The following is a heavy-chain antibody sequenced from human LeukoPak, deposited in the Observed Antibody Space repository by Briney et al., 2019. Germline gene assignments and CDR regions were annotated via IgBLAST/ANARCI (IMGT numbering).Heavy chain of an antibody. CDR1: GYTFTGYY. CDR3: ARSQVGATHLDY. V-gene: IGHV1-2*02. CDR2: INPNSGGT. J-gene: IGHJ4*02. D-gene: IGHD1-26*01. Sequence: GASVKVSCKASGYTFTGYYMHWVRQAPGQGLEWMRWINPNSGGTNYAQKFQGRVTMTRDTSISTAYMELSRLRSDDTAVYYCARSQVGATHLDYWGQGTLVTVYS.